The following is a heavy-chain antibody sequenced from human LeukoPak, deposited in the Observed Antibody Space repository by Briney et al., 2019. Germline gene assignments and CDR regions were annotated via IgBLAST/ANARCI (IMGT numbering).Heavy chain of an antibody. CDR2: ISWDGGST. Sequence: GGSLRLSCAASGFTFSSQWMHWVRQAPGKGLEWVSLISWDGGSTYYADSVKGRFTISRDNSKNSLYLQMNSLRTEDTALYYCAKVKEYYDSSGSIAYYFDYWGQGTLVTVSS. CDR3: AKVKEYYDSSGSIAYYFDY. CDR1: GFTFSSQW. V-gene: IGHV3-43*01. D-gene: IGHD3-22*01. J-gene: IGHJ4*02.